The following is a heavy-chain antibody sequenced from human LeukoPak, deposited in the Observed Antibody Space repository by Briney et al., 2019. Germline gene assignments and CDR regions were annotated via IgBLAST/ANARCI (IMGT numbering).Heavy chain of an antibody. CDR1: GFSFSSYE. Sequence: GGSLRLSCAASGFSFSSYEMNWFRQAPGKGLEWVSYISSSGSSIYYTDSVKGRFTISRDNAKNSLYLQMNSPRAEDTAVYYCARDLVVRGRWSWFDPRGQGTLVTVSS. D-gene: IGHD3-10*01. CDR2: ISSSGSSI. J-gene: IGHJ5*02. CDR3: ARDLVVRGRWSWFDP. V-gene: IGHV3-48*03.